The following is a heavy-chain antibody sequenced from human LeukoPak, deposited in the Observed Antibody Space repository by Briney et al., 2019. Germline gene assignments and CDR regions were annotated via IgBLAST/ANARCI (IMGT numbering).Heavy chain of an antibody. Sequence: PSETLSLTCTVSGGSISSSSYYWGWIRQPPGKGLEWIGSIYYSGSAYYNPSLKSRVTISVDTSKNQFSLKLNSVTAVDTAVYYCAREEVTIFGVTAYAPWGQGTMVTVSS. J-gene: IGHJ3*01. D-gene: IGHD3-3*01. CDR1: GGSISSSSYY. CDR2: IYYSGSA. V-gene: IGHV4-39*02. CDR3: AREEVTIFGVTAYAP.